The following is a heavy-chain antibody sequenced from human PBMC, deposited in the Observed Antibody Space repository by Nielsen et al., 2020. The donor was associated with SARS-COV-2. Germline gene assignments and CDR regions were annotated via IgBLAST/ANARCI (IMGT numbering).Heavy chain of an antibody. CDR3: ARAFDYDYVWGSYRPYYFDY. D-gene: IGHD3-16*02. CDR2: IYSGGST. V-gene: IGHV3-66*01. Sequence: GESLKISCAASGFTVSSNYMSWVRQAPGKGLEWVSVIYSGGSTYYADSVKGRFTISRDNSKNTLYLQMNSLRAEDTAVYYCARAFDYDYVWGSYRPYYFDYWGQGTLVTVSS. CDR1: GFTVSSNY. J-gene: IGHJ4*02.